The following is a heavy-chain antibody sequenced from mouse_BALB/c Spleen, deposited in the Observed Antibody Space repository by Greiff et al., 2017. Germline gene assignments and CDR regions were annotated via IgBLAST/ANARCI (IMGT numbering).Heavy chain of an antibody. J-gene: IGHJ3*01. Sequence: QAQLQQSGAELVKPGASVKLSCKASGYTFTEYIIHWVKQRSGQGLEWIGWFYPGSGSIKYNEKFKDKATLTADKSSSTVYMELSRLTSEDSAVYFCARHEVGGYYYGSSYGWFAYWGQGTLVTVSA. CDR3: ARHEVGGYYYGSSYGWFAY. CDR1: GYTFTEYI. D-gene: IGHD1-1*01. V-gene: IGHV1-62-2*01. CDR2: FYPGSGSI.